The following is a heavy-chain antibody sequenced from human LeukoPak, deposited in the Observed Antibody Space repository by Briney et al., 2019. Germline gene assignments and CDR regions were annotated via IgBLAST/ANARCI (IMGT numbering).Heavy chain of an antibody. V-gene: IGHV4-38-2*02. D-gene: IGHD5-18*01. CDR3: ARFRVDTAMANWFDP. CDR2: IYHSGST. CDR1: GYSISSGYY. J-gene: IGHJ5*02. Sequence: SETLSLTCTVSGYSISSGYYWGWIRQPPGKGLEWIGSIYHSGSTYYNPSLKSRVTISVDTSKNQFSLKLSSVTAADTAVYYCARFRVDTAMANWFDPWGQGTLVTVSS.